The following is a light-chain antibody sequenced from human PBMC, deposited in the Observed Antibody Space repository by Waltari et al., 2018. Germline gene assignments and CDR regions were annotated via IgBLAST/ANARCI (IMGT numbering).Light chain of an antibody. CDR2: KTS. CDR1: QSISNW. CDR3: QQYYSYPRT. J-gene: IGKJ1*01. Sequence: DIQMTQSPSILSASVGDRVTITCRASQSISNWLAWYQQKPGKAPKLLIFKTSSLESEVPSRFSGRGSGTDFTLTISSLQPEDYATYYCQQYYSYPRTFGQGTKVEIK. V-gene: IGKV1-5*03.